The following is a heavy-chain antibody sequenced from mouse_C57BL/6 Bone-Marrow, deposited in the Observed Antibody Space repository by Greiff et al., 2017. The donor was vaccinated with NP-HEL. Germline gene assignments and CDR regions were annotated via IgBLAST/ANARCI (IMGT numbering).Heavy chain of an antibody. Sequence: EVKLMESGEGLVKPGGSLKLSCAASGFTFSSYAMSWVRQTPEKRLEWVAYISSGGDYIYYADTVKGRFTISRDNARNTLYLQMSSLKSEDTAMYYCTSLYSNYAYWGQGTLVTVSA. D-gene: IGHD2-5*01. CDR2: ISSGGDYI. CDR1: GFTFSSYA. V-gene: IGHV5-9-1*02. J-gene: IGHJ3*01. CDR3: TSLYSNYAY.